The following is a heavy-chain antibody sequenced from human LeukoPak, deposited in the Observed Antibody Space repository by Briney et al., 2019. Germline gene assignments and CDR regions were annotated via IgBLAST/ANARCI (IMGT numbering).Heavy chain of an antibody. V-gene: IGHV3-23*01. Sequence: GGSLRLSCAASGFTFSSYAMSWVRQAPGKALEWVSGISGSGGSTYYADSVKGRFTISRDNSKNTLYLQMNSLRAEDTAVYYCATTEDYWGSYGWGQGTLVTVSS. J-gene: IGHJ4*02. CDR3: ATTEDYWGSYG. CDR1: GFTFSSYA. CDR2: ISGSGGST. D-gene: IGHD7-27*01.